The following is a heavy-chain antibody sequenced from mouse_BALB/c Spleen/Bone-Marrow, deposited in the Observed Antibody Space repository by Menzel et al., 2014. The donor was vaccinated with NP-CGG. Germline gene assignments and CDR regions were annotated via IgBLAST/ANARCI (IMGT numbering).Heavy chain of an antibody. V-gene: IGHV1-69*02. D-gene: IGHD1-1*01. J-gene: IGHJ1*01. CDR1: GYAFTIYW. CDR3: ARRNYYGSRYWNFDV. CDR2: IDPSDSDA. Sequence: QVQLQQPGAELVKPGASVKLSCKASGYAFTIYWMHWVKQGPGQGLEWIGEIDPSDSDANYNQKFKGKATLTVDKSSTTAYMQLSSLTSEDSAVYYCARRNYYGSRYWNFDVWGAGTTVTVSS.